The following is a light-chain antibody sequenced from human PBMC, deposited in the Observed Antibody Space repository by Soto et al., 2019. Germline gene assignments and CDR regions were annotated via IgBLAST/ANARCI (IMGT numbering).Light chain of an antibody. CDR2: AAS. J-gene: IGKJ4*01. CDR1: QSVSTNS. V-gene: IGKV3-20*01. Sequence: EIVLTQSPDTLSLSPGERATLSCRASQSVSTNSLAWYQQKPGQAPRPLIYAASSRATGTPDRFSGSGSGTEFTLIISRLDPEDFAVYYCQQYGSSVLTFGGGTKVEIK. CDR3: QQYGSSVLT.